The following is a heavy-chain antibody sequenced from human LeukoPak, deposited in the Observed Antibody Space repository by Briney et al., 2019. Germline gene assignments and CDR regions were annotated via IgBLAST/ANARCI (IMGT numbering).Heavy chain of an antibody. Sequence: SETLSLTCAVYGESFRAYYWTWLRQPPGKGLEWIGEIRHSGSTNYNPSLKSRVTISVDTSKSQFSLRLSSVTAADTAVYYCARGDYSNQRSNNWFDPWGQGTLVTVSS. CDR1: GESFRAYY. CDR3: ARGDYSNQRSNNWFDP. D-gene: IGHD4-11*01. CDR2: IRHSGST. V-gene: IGHV4-34*01. J-gene: IGHJ5*02.